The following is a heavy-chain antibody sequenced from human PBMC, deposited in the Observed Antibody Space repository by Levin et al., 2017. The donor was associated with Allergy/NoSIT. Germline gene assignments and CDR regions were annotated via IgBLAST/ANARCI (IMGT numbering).Heavy chain of an antibody. Sequence: GESLKISCAASGFTFSSYAMSWVRQAPGKGLEWVSVISDSGGNTYYADSVKGRFTISRDNSKNTLYLQMNSLRAEHTAVYYCAKPYGNYVRPHFAYWGQGTLVTVSS. CDR3: AKPYGNYVRPHFAY. CDR1: GFTFSSYA. J-gene: IGHJ4*02. CDR2: ISDSGGNT. V-gene: IGHV3-23*01. D-gene: IGHD4-11*01.